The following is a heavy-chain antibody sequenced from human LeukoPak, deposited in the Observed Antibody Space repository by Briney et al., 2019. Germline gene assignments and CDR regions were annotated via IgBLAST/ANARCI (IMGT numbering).Heavy chain of an antibody. CDR1: GFTFSSYV. CDR3: ARDVLAHFDY. Sequence: PGGSLRLSCSASGFTFSSYVLHWVRQAPGKGLEDVSAISGNGESTYYVDSVKGRFTISRDNAKNTLYLQMNSLRAEDTAVYYCARDVLAHFDYWGQGTLVTVSS. D-gene: IGHD4/OR15-4a*01. V-gene: IGHV3-64*04. CDR2: ISGNGEST. J-gene: IGHJ4*02.